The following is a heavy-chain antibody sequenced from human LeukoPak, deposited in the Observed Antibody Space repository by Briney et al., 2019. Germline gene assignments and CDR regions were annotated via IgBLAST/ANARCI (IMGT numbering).Heavy chain of an antibody. CDR1: GFTFSSYG. D-gene: IGHD6-13*01. CDR3: AKEGVWYSSSWYDAFDI. V-gene: IGHV3-30*02. CDR2: IRYDGSNK. Sequence: GGSLRLSCAASGFTFSSYGMHWVRQAPGKGLEWVAFIRYDGSNKYYADSVKGRFTISRDNSKNTLYLQMNSLRAEDTAVYYCAKEGVWYSSSWYDAFDIWGQGTMVTVSS. J-gene: IGHJ3*02.